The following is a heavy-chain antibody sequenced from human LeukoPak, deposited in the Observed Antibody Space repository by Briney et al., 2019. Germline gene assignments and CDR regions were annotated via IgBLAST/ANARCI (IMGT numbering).Heavy chain of an antibody. CDR1: GFTFDDYT. Sequence: GRSLRLSCAASGFTFDDYTMHWVRQAPGKGLEWVSLSWDGINTYYADSVKGRFTISRDNSINSLYLQMNSLRTEDTALYYCVKDAGALYYYYYMDVWGKGTTVTVSS. D-gene: IGHD1-26*01. V-gene: IGHV3-43*01. J-gene: IGHJ6*03. CDR2: SWDGINT. CDR3: VKDAGALYYYYYMDV.